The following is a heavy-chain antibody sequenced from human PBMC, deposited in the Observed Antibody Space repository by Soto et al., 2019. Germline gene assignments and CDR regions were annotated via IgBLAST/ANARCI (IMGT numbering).Heavy chain of an antibody. CDR2: IYAGTIT. Sequence: PGGSVRLSXAVSGITVSSYYMSWVRQAAGKGLEWVSVIYAGTITYYADSVKGRFTIYRDNSKNTLNLEMNSLRVEDTAVYYCARIPYDNGGTIFDYWGQGTLVTVSS. J-gene: IGHJ4*02. D-gene: IGHD3-22*01. V-gene: IGHV3-53*01. CDR3: ARIPYDNGGTIFDY. CDR1: GITVSSYY.